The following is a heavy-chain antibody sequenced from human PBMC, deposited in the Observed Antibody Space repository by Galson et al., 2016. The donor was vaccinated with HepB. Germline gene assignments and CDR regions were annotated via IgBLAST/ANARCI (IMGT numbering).Heavy chain of an antibody. CDR1: GVAISSSDW. J-gene: IGHJ4*02. V-gene: IGHV4-4*02. CDR3: ARQYWGGPSDY. CDR2: IFHSGRV. D-gene: IGHD2/OR15-2a*01. Sequence: SETLSLTCAVSGVAISSSDWCSWVRQPPGQGLEWIGQIFHSGRVNYAQSLSSRVTISIDTSNNHVSLRLTSVTAADPALYYCARQYWGGPSDYWGQGTLVTVSS.